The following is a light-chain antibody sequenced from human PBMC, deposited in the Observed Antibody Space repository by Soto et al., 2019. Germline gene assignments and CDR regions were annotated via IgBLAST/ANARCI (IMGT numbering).Light chain of an antibody. CDR3: QQYNYWPYT. CDR1: QRVSSN. Sequence: EIVLTKSPATLSLSPGEGATLSCRAGQRVSSNLAWYQHKPGQAPRLLISGASTRATGIQARFSGSGSGTEFTLTISSLQSEDFAVYYCQQYNYWPYTFGQGTKLEIK. CDR2: GAS. V-gene: IGKV3-15*01. J-gene: IGKJ2*01.